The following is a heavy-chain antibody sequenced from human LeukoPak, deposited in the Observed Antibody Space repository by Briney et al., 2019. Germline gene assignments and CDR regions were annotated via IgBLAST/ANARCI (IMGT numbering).Heavy chain of an antibody. V-gene: IGHV3-21*01. CDR2: ISSSSSYI. CDR1: GFTFSSYS. CDR3: ARSPHDYGDYKTPNWFDP. Sequence: GGSLRLSCAASGFTFSSYSMNWVRQAPGKGLEWVSSISSSSSYIYYADSVKGRFTISRDNAKNSLYLQTNSLRAEDTAVYYCARSPHDYGDYKTPNWFDPWGQGTLVTVSS. D-gene: IGHD4-17*01. J-gene: IGHJ5*02.